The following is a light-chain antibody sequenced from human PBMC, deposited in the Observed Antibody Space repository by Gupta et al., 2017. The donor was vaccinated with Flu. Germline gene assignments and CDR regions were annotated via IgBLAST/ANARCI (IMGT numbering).Light chain of an antibody. CDR2: AAS. CDR3: QQSNTYPIT. J-gene: IGKJ4*01. V-gene: IGKV1-12*01. Sequence: IQMTQFPSSVSASVGDRVTITFRAMQDISKWLAWYQQRPGKAPKLLISAASSLTSGVPSRFSGSGSGTDFALTISSLQPEDFATYYCQQSNTYPITFGRGTTLEI. CDR1: QDISKW.